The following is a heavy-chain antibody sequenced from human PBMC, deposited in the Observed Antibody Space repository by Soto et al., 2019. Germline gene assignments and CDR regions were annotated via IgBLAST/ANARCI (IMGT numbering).Heavy chain of an antibody. CDR1: GFTFSSYG. CDR3: ARDKLGCSGGSCYSPGYYYYGMDV. J-gene: IGHJ6*02. D-gene: IGHD2-15*01. V-gene: IGHV3-33*01. Sequence: LRLSCAASGFTFSSYGMHWVRQAPGKGLEWVAVIWYDGSNKYCADSVKGRFTISRDNSKNTLYLQMNSLRAEDTAVYYCARDKLGCSGGSCYSPGYYYYGMDVWGQGTTVTVSS. CDR2: IWYDGSNK.